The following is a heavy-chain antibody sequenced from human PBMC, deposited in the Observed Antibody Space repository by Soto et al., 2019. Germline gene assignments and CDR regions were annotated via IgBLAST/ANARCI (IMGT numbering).Heavy chain of an antibody. J-gene: IGHJ4*02. Sequence: SETLSLTCTASGGSISSYYWSWIRQPPGKGPEWIGYIYYSGSTNYNPSLKSRVTISVDTSKNQFSLKLSSVTAADTAVYYCARGKPITIFGEVHDYWGQGTLVTVSS. V-gene: IGHV4-59*01. CDR1: GGSISSYY. CDR3: ARGKPITIFGEVHDY. D-gene: IGHD3-3*01. CDR2: IYYSGST.